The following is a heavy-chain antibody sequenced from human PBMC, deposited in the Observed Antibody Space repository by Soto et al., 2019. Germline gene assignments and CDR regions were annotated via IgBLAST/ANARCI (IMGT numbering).Heavy chain of an antibody. V-gene: IGHV1-18*04. Sequence: ASVKGSCKASGYTFTRYGISWVRQAPGQGLEWMGWISAYNGNTNYAQKLQGRVTMTTDTSTSTAYMELRSLRSDDTAVYYCARDVTGPGGLGYCSGGSCNDAFDIWGQGTMVTVSS. J-gene: IGHJ3*02. CDR3: ARDVTGPGGLGYCSGGSCNDAFDI. D-gene: IGHD2-15*01. CDR2: ISAYNGNT. CDR1: GYTFTRYG.